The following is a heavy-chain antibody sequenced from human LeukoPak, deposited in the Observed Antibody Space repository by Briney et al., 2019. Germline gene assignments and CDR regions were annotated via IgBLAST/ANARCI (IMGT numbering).Heavy chain of an antibody. Sequence: GGSLRLSCAASGFTFSNYAMHWVRQAPGKGLEWVAVISYDGSNKYYADSVKGRFTISRDNSKNTLYLQMNSLRAEDTAVYYCASTKSLIVVDLDYWGQGTLVTVSS. CDR1: GFTFSNYA. D-gene: IGHD3-22*01. CDR3: ASTKSLIVVDLDY. V-gene: IGHV3-30*01. CDR2: ISYDGSNK. J-gene: IGHJ4*02.